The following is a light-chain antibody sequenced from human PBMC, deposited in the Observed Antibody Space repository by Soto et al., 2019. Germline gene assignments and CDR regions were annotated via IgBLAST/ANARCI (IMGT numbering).Light chain of an antibody. V-gene: IGLV2-14*01. CDR1: TKDVGRYEY. Sequence: QSALTQPASVSGSPGQSVTISCTGTTKDVGRYEYVSWYQQQPGKPPRLIIYGVTYRPSGVSNRFSGSKSANTASLTISGLQAEDEGDYYCSSYTGDKVYVIFGGGTKVTVL. J-gene: IGLJ2*01. CDR2: GVT. CDR3: SSYTGDKVYVI.